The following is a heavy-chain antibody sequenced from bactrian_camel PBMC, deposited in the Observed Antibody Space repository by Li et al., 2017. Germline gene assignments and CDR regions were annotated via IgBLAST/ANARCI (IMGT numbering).Heavy chain of an antibody. J-gene: IGHJ4*01. CDR2: IDDGST. V-gene: IGHV3S26*01. Sequence: VQLVESGGGSVQAGGSLRLSCAASGYSRNGYCLGWFRQAPGKEREGVAAIDDGSTTYADSVMGRFTISQDNAKNTLYLQMNGLKPEDTATYYCALTSRRQDEPRGYGGSCSLEYEYGYWGQGTQVTVS. CDR3: ALTSRRQDEPRGYGGSCSLEYEYGY. D-gene: IGHD6*01. CDR1: GYSRNGYC.